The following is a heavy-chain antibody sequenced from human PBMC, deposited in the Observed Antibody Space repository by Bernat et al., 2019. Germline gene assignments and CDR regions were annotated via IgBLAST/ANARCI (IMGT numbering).Heavy chain of an antibody. D-gene: IGHD1-1*01. Sequence: QMQLVESGGGVVQPGRSLRLSCAASGFTFSSHGMPWVRQAPGKGLEWVAVISYDGSNKYYADSVKGRFTISRYNSKNTMYLQMNSLRIEDTAVYYCAKDRAGAMEYYYGMEVWGQGTTVTVSS. CDR3: AKDRAGAMEYYYGMEV. V-gene: IGHV3-30*18. J-gene: IGHJ6*02. CDR1: GFTFSSHG. CDR2: ISYDGSNK.